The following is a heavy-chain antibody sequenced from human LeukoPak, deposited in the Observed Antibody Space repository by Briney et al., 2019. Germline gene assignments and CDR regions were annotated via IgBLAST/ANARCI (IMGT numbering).Heavy chain of an antibody. D-gene: IGHD3-10*01. CDR2: ISGSGGST. J-gene: IGHJ4*02. CDR1: GFTVSSNY. Sequence: GGSLRLSCAASGFTVSSNYMSWVRQAPGKGLEWVSAISGSGGSTYYADSVKGRFTISRDNSKNTLYLQMNSLRAEDTAVYYCAKETNVWLRGSGSGHFDYWGQGTLVTVSS. CDR3: AKETNVWLRGSGSGHFDY. V-gene: IGHV3-23*01.